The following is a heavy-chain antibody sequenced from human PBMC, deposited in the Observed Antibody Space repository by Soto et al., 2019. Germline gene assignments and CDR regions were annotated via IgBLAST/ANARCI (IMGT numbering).Heavy chain of an antibody. CDR3: ASAYCSGGSCKFYYYYGMDV. CDR2: ISYDGSNK. Sequence: GSLRLSCAASGFTFSSYAMHWVRQAPGKGLEWVAVISYDGSNKYYADSVKGRFTISRDNSKNTLYLQMNSLRAEDTAVYYCASAYCSGGSCKFYYYYGMDVWGQGTTVTVSS. D-gene: IGHD2-15*01. J-gene: IGHJ6*02. V-gene: IGHV3-30-3*01. CDR1: GFTFSSYA.